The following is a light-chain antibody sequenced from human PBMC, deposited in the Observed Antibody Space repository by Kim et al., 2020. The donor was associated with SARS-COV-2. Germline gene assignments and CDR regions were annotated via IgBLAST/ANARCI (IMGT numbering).Light chain of an antibody. Sequence: LSPGERATLSCRASLSVSSSYLAWYQQKPGQAPRLLIYGASSRATGIPDRFSGSGSGTDFTLTISRLEPEDFAVYYCQQYGSSPQTFGQGTKLEIK. CDR1: LSVSSSY. V-gene: IGKV3-20*01. CDR3: QQYGSSPQT. CDR2: GAS. J-gene: IGKJ2*01.